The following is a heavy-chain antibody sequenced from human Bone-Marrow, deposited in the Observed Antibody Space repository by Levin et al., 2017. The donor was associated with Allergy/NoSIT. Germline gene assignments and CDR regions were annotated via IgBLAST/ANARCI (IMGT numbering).Heavy chain of an antibody. Sequence: SETLSLTCAVYGGSFSGYYWSWIRQPPGKGLEWIGEINHSGSTNYNPSLKSRVTISVDTSKNQFSLKLSSVTAADTAVYYCACLAARPRRYYYYGMDVWGQGTTVTVSS. V-gene: IGHV4-34*01. CDR3: ACLAARPRRYYYYGMDV. J-gene: IGHJ6*02. CDR1: GGSFSGYY. CDR2: INHSGST. D-gene: IGHD6-6*01.